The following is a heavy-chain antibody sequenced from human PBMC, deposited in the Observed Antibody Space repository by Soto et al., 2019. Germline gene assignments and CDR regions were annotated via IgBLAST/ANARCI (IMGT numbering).Heavy chain of an antibody. J-gene: IGHJ4*02. V-gene: IGHV3-30*18. CDR2: ISYDGSNK. Sequence: QVQLVESGGGVVQPGRSLRLSCAASGFTFSSYGMHWVRQAPGKGLEWVAVISYDGSNKYYADSVKGRFTISRDNSKNTLYLQMNSLRAEDTAVYYCAKGVPAAQYVFDYWGQGTLVTVSS. D-gene: IGHD2-2*01. CDR1: GFTFSSYG. CDR3: AKGVPAAQYVFDY.